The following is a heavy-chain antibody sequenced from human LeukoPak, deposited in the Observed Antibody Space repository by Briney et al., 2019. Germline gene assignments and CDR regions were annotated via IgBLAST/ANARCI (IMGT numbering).Heavy chain of an antibody. Sequence: PGGSLRLSCLTSGFTFSANAMSWVRQAPGKGLEWISGISGSGASTYYADSVTGRFTISRDNSRNTLYLQVNNLRAEDTAVYYCARGPNSNWSGLDSWGQGTLLTVSS. CDR1: GFTFSANA. D-gene: IGHD6-6*01. V-gene: IGHV3-23*01. CDR3: ARGPNSNWSGLDS. CDR2: ISGSGAST. J-gene: IGHJ4*02.